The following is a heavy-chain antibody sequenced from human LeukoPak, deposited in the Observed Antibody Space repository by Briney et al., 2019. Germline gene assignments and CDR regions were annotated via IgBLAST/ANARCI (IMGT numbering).Heavy chain of an antibody. D-gene: IGHD4-17*01. CDR1: GGSFSGYS. V-gene: IGHV4-34*12. CDR2: NIHSGST. CDR3: ARRKVTTSPLRY. J-gene: IGHJ4*02. Sequence: SETLSLTCAVYGGSFSGYSWSWIRQPPGKGLEWIGENIHSGSTNYNPSLKSRVTISVDTSKNQFSLKLSSVTAADTAVYYCARRKVTTSPLRYWGQGTLVTVSS.